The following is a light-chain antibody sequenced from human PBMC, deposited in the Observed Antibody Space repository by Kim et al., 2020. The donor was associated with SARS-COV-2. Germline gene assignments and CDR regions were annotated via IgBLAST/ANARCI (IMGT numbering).Light chain of an antibody. V-gene: IGKV3-11*01. Sequence: PGKRTTLSCRASQSVSSYLAWYQQKPGQAPRLLIYDASSRATGIPARFSGSGSGTDFTLTISSLEPEDFAVYYCQQRSNWPLTFGGGTKVDIK. CDR2: DAS. J-gene: IGKJ4*01. CDR1: QSVSSY. CDR3: QQRSNWPLT.